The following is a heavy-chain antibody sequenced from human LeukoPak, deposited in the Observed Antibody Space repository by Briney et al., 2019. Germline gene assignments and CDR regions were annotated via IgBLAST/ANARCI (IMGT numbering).Heavy chain of an antibody. CDR1: GGTFSSYA. V-gene: IGHV1-69*04. CDR2: IIPILGIA. Sequence: SVKVSCKASGGTFSSYAISWVRQAPGQGLEWMGRIIPILGIANCAQKFQGRVTITADKSTSTAYMELSSLRSEDTAVYYCARDLGMVVAAATGMDVWGQGTTVTVSS. CDR3: ARDLGMVVAAATGMDV. J-gene: IGHJ6*02. D-gene: IGHD2-15*01.